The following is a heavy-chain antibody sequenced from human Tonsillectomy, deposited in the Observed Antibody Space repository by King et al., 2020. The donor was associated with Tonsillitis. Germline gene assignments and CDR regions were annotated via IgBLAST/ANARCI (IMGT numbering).Heavy chain of an antibody. CDR2: ISWDGGST. CDR1: GFTFDDYT. D-gene: IGHD5-24*01. V-gene: IGHV3-43*01. Sequence: VQLVESGGVVVQPGGSLRLSCAASGFTFDDYTMHWVRQAPGKGLEWVSLISWDGGSTYYADSVKGRFTISRDNSKNSLYLQMNSLRTEDTALYYCAKDIGRWLQVGAQDYWGQGSLVTVSA. J-gene: IGHJ4*02. CDR3: AKDIGRWLQVGAQDY.